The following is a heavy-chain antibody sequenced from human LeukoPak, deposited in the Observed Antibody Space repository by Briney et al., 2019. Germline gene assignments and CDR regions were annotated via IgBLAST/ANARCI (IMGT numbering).Heavy chain of an antibody. V-gene: IGHV3-66*02. D-gene: IGHD3-3*01. CDR2: IYSGGST. J-gene: IGHJ4*02. CDR3: AREAPRNYDFWSGYLGY. CDR1: GFTFSSNY. Sequence: GGSLRLSCAASGFTFSSNYMSWVRQAPGKGLEWVSVIYSGGSTYYSDSVKGRFTISRDNSKNTLYLQMNSLRAEDTAVYYCAREAPRNYDFWSGYLGYWGQGTLVTVSS.